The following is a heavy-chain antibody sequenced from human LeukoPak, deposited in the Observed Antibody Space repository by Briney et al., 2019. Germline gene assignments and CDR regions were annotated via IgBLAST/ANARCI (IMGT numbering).Heavy chain of an antibody. CDR3: AREDGYYFDY. J-gene: IGHJ4*02. CDR2: ISYDGSNK. D-gene: IGHD5-24*01. Sequence: GRSLRLSCAASGFTFSSYAMHWVRQAPGKGLEWVAVISYDGSNKYYADSVKGRFTISRDNSKNTLYLQMYSLRAEDTAVYYCAREDGYYFDYWGQGTLVTVSS. CDR1: GFTFSSYA. V-gene: IGHV3-30*04.